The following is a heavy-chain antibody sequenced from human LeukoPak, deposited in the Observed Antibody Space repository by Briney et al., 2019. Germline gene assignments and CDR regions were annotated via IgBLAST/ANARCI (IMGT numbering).Heavy chain of an antibody. J-gene: IGHJ3*02. D-gene: IGHD3-22*01. CDR2: ISAYNGYT. V-gene: IGHV1-18*01. CDR1: GYTFIHYG. CDR3: ARDGHRRYHYDSSGREYAFDI. Sequence: ASVKVSCKASGYTFIHYGISWVRQPPGQGLEWMGWISAYNGYTNYAQNLQGRVPMTTDTSTSQAYMELRSLRSDDTAVYYCARDGHRRYHYDSSGREYAFDIWGQGTMVSVSS.